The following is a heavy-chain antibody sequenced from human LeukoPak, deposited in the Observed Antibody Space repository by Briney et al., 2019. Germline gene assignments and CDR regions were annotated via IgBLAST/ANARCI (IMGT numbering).Heavy chain of an antibody. D-gene: IGHD3-22*01. CDR2: IYYSGST. CDR1: GGSISSSSYY. V-gene: IGHV4-39*07. Sequence: PSETLSLTCTVSGGSISSSSYYWGWIRQPPGKGLEWIGSIYYSGSTNYNPSLKSRVTISVDTSKNQFSLKLSSVTAADTAVYYCARSGSSGYYGDWFDPWGQGTLVTVSS. J-gene: IGHJ5*02. CDR3: ARSGSSGYYGDWFDP.